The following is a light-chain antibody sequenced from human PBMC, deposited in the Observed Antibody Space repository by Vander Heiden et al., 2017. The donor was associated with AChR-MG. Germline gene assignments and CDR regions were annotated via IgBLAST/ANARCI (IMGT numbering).Light chain of an antibody. V-gene: IGKV1-5*01. Sequence: DIQMTQSPSTLSASVGDRVTITCRASQSISSWLAWYQQKPGKVPKLLIYDASSLESGVPSRFSGSGSGTEFTLTISSLQPDDFATYYCQQENSYPLTFGGRTKVEIK. CDR1: QSISSW. J-gene: IGKJ4*01. CDR2: DAS. CDR3: QQENSYPLT.